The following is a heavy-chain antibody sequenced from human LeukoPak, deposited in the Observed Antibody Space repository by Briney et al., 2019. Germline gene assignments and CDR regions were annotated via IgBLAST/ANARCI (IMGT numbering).Heavy chain of an antibody. Sequence: GGSLRLSCAASGFTFSAYYIHWVRQAPGKGLVWVSRVSSDGSSTNYADSVKGRFTISRDNAKNTLYLQMDSLRVEDTAVYYCARAPMSGYTNTMGSWGQGTLVTVSS. CDR3: ARAPMSGYTNTMGS. CDR1: GFTFSAYY. V-gene: IGHV3-74*01. J-gene: IGHJ5*02. D-gene: IGHD5-18*01. CDR2: VSSDGSST.